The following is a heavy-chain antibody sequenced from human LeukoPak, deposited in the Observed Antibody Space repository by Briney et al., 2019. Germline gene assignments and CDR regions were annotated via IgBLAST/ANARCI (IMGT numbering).Heavy chain of an antibody. V-gene: IGHV1-2*02. CDR2: INPNSGGT. J-gene: IGHJ5*02. Sequence: ASVKVSCKASGYTFTGYYMHWVRQAPGQGLEWMGWINPNSGGTNYAQKFQGRVTMTRDTSISTAYMELSRLRSDDTAVYYCARGDSSSWSGGNWFGPWGQGTLVTVSS. CDR1: GYTFTGYY. CDR3: ARGDSSSWSGGNWFGP. D-gene: IGHD6-13*01.